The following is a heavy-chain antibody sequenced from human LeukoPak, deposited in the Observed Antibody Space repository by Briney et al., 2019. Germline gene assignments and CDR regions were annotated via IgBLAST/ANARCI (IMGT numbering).Heavy chain of an antibody. Sequence: GGSLRLSCAASGFTISSYAMSWVRQAPGKGLEWVSAISGSGGSTYYADSVKGRFTISRDNSKNTLYLQMNSLRAEDTAVYYCANSPGTTSYFDYWGQGTLVTVSS. CDR1: GFTISSYA. J-gene: IGHJ4*02. V-gene: IGHV3-23*01. CDR2: ISGSGGST. D-gene: IGHD2/OR15-2a*01. CDR3: ANSPGTTSYFDY.